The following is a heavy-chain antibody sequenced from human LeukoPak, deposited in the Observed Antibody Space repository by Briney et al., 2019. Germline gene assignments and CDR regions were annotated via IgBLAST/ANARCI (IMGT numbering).Heavy chain of an antibody. Sequence: ASVKVSYKASGYTFTSYGMSWVRQAPGQGLEWMGWISVYNGDTNYAQNLQGRVTMTTDTSTSTAYMDLRSLRSDDTAVYYCARDQRGSYSFDYWGQGTLVTVSS. CDR2: ISVYNGDT. CDR1: GYTFTSYG. CDR3: ARDQRGSYSFDY. D-gene: IGHD1-26*01. J-gene: IGHJ4*02. V-gene: IGHV1-18*01.